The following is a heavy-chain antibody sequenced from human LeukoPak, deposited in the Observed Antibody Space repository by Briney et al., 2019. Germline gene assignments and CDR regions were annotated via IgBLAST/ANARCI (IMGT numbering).Heavy chain of an antibody. Sequence: GGTLRLSCEASGFSFSSYGMSWVRQAPGEGLEWVSGFSASDGSRYYADSVKGRFTISRDNSKNTLYLQMNSLRAEDTAVYYCARNYYGSGSYYVEWGQGTLVTVSS. CDR3: ARNYYGSGSYYVE. CDR2: FSASDGSR. J-gene: IGHJ4*02. CDR1: GFSFSSYG. D-gene: IGHD3-10*01. V-gene: IGHV3-23*01.